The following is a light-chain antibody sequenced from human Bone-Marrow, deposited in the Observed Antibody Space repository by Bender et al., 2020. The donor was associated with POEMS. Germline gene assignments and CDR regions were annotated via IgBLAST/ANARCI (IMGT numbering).Light chain of an antibody. J-gene: IGLJ2*01. CDR1: ASDRGTTP. Sequence: QSVLTQPPSASATPGQRVTISCSRSASDRGTTPINWYQHLPGTAPKLIIYNSDQRPSGVPDRFSGSKSGNTASLTISGLQADDEAEYYCCSYVGGTTYVVFGGGTKLPVL. CDR2: NSD. CDR3: CSYVGGTTYVV. V-gene: IGLV1-44*01.